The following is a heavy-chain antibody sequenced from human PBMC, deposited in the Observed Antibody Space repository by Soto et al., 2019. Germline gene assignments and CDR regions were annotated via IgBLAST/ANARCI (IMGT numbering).Heavy chain of an antibody. CDR3: AKDPEARIAAAGTFDF. CDR1: GFTFSSYG. CDR2: ISYDGSNK. Sequence: GGSLRLSCAASGFTFSSYGMHWVRQAPGKGLEWVAVISYDGSNKYYADSVKGRFTIHRDHSKNTLYLQMNSLIAEDTAVYYCAKDPEARIAAAGTFDFWGQGTLVTVSS. V-gene: IGHV3-30*18. D-gene: IGHD6-13*01. J-gene: IGHJ4*02.